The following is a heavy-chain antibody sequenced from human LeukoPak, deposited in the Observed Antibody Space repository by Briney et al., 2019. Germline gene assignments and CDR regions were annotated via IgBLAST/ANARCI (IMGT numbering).Heavy chain of an antibody. J-gene: IGHJ3*02. CDR3: AKIGPGDAFDI. V-gene: IGHV3-9*01. Sequence: GRSLRLSCAASGFTFDDYAMHWVRQAPGKGLEWVSGISWNSGSIGYADSVKGRFAISGDNAKNSLYLQMNSLRAEDTALYYCAKIGPGDAFDIWGQGTMVTVSS. CDR2: ISWNSGSI. CDR1: GFTFDDYA.